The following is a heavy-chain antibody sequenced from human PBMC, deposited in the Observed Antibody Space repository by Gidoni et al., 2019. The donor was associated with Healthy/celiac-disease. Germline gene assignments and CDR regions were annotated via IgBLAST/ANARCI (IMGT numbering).Heavy chain of an antibody. CDR3: ASYCSSTSCYSYGMDV. CDR1: GFTFSSYS. Sequence: EVQLVESGGGLVKPGGSLRLSCAASGFTFSSYSMNWVRQAPGKGLEWVSSISSSSSYIYYADSVKGRFTISRDNAKNSLYLQMNSLRAEDTAVYYCASYCSSTSCYSYGMDVWGQGTTVTVSS. J-gene: IGHJ6*02. D-gene: IGHD2-2*01. CDR2: ISSSSSYI. V-gene: IGHV3-21*01.